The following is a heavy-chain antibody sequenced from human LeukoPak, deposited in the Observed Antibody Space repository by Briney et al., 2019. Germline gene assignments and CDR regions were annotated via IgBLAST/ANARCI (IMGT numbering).Heavy chain of an antibody. D-gene: IGHD3-10*01. V-gene: IGHV4-59*01. CDR2: IYYSGST. CDR3: ARDKALWALEVFAYGMDV. Sequence: PSETLSLTCTVSGGSISSYYWSWIRQPPGKGLEWIGYIYYSGSTNYIPSLKNRVTISVDTSKNQFSLKLSSVTAADTAVYYCARDKALWALEVFAYGMDVWGQGTTVTVSS. J-gene: IGHJ6*02. CDR1: GGSISSYY.